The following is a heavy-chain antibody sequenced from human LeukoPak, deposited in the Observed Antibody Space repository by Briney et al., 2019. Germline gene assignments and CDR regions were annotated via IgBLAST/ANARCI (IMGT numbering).Heavy chain of an antibody. V-gene: IGHV4-59*01. Sequence: PSETLSLTCTGSGGSMRSYYWSWIRQPPGKGLEWIANIYYSGSTNYNPSLKSRVTISIDTSKNQFSLKLSSVTAADTAVYYCARDRGPYGDYADYWGQGTLVTVSS. CDR1: GGSMRSYY. CDR3: ARDRGPYGDYADY. D-gene: IGHD4-17*01. CDR2: IYYSGST. J-gene: IGHJ4*02.